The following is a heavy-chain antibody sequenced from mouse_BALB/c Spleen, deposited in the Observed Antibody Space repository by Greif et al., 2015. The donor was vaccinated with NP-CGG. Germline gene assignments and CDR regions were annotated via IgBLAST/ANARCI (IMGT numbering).Heavy chain of an antibody. CDR1: GYTFTSYW. J-gene: IGHJ4*01. V-gene: IGHV1-87*01. D-gene: IGHD3-2*01. CDR2: IYPGDGDT. Sequence: QVQLKESGAELARPGASVKLSCKASGYTFTSYWMQWVKQRPGQGLEWIGAIYPGDGDTRYTQKFKGKATLTADKSSSTAYMQLSSLASEDSAVYYCALDSFWGQGTSVTVSS. CDR3: ALDSF.